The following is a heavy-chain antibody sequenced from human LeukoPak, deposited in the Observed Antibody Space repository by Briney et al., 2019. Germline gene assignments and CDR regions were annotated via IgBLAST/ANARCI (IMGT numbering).Heavy chain of an antibody. CDR1: GGSISSYY. CDR2: IYYSGST. J-gene: IGHJ4*02. CDR3: ASDRIWFGESTNEY. D-gene: IGHD3-10*01. Sequence: PSETLSLTWTVSGGSISSYYWSWIRQPPGEGLESIGYIYYSGSTNYNPSLKSRVTISVDTSKNQFSLKLSSVTAADTAVYYCASDRIWFGESTNEYWGQGTLVTVSS. V-gene: IGHV4-59*12.